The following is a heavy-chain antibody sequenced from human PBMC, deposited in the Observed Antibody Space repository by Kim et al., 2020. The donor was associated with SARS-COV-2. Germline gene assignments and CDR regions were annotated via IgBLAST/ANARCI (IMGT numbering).Heavy chain of an antibody. V-gene: IGHV3-23*01. CDR1: GFSFSTYA. CDR3: ARLGGGDSKPFDY. CDR2: VGGNGDT. D-gene: IGHD2-21*01. Sequence: GGSLRLSCTASGFSFSTYAMRWARQAPGKGLEWLSSVGGNGDTYYAESVKGRFTTSRDNSRNTVFLQMNSLRAEDTAIYYCARLGGGDSKPFDYWGQGTLVTFSS. J-gene: IGHJ4*02.